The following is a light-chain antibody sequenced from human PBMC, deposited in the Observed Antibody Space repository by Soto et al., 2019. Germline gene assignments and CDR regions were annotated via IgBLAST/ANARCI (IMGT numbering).Light chain of an antibody. J-gene: IGKJ2*01. V-gene: IGKV3-15*01. Sequence: DIVLTQSPATLSVSPGDTVTLSCRASESLFGFLAWYQQNPGQAPRLLMYGVSTRATGIPARFSGGGSATDFTLTISSLQSEESAFYFCQSYNDWPFASGLGTRLEI. CDR1: ESLFGF. CDR3: QSYNDWPFA. CDR2: GVS.